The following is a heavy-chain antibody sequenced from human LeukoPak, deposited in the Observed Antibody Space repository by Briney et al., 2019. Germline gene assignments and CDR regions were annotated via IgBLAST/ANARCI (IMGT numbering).Heavy chain of an antibody. CDR2: ITASGTAM. J-gene: IGHJ4*02. D-gene: IGHD1-26*01. V-gene: IGHV3-48*02. Sequence: GGSLRLSCAASGFTFSSYSMNWVRQAPGKGLEWVSHITASGTAMFYADSVRGRFTISRDNAKNSLYLQMNSLRDEDTAVYYCASSGSYGFDYWGQGTLVTVSS. CDR3: ASSGSYGFDY. CDR1: GFTFSSYS.